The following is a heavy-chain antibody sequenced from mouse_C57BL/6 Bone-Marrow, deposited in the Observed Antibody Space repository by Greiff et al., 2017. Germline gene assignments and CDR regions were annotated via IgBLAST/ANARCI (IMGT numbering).Heavy chain of an antibody. CDR3: ARIRTTVVSSRYYFDY. CDR1: GFSLSTFGMG. D-gene: IGHD1-1*01. V-gene: IGHV8-8*01. CDR2: IWWGDDK. Sequence: QVQLKESGPGILQPSQTLSLTCSFSGFSLSTFGMGVGWIRQPSGKGLEWLAHIWWGDDKYYYPALKSRLTISTDTSKNQVFLKIATVDTADTATYYCARIRTTVVSSRYYFDYWGQDTTLTVSS. J-gene: IGHJ2*01.